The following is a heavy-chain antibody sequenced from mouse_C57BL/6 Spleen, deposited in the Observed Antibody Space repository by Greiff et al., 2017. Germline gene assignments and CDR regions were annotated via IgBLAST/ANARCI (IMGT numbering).Heavy chain of an antibody. D-gene: IGHD2-3*01. Sequence: VQLHQPGAELVRPGSSVKLSCKASGYTFTSYWMHWVKQRPIQGLEWIGNIDPTDSETHYNQKFKDKATLTVNKSSSTAYMQLSSLTSEDSAVYYCARADGLYAMDYWGQGTSVTVSS. CDR3: ARADGLYAMDY. CDR2: IDPTDSET. CDR1: GYTFTSYW. V-gene: IGHV1-52*01. J-gene: IGHJ4*01.